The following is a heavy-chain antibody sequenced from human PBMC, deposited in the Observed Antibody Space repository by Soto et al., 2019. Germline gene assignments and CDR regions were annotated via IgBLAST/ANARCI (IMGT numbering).Heavy chain of an antibody. V-gene: IGHV4-31*03. J-gene: IGHJ6*02. Sequence: TLSLTCTVSGGSISSGGYYWSWIRQHPGKGLEWIGYIYYSGSTYYNPSLKSRVTISVDTSKNQFSLKLSSVTAADTAVYYCASLSFIAAAGGLSYYYYGMDVWGQGTTVTV. D-gene: IGHD6-13*01. CDR1: GGSISSGGYY. CDR2: IYYSGST. CDR3: ASLSFIAAAGGLSYYYYGMDV.